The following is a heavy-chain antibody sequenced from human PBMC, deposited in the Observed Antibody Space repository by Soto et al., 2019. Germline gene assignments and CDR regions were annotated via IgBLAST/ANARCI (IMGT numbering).Heavy chain of an antibody. CDR3: ARDRSLGIAAAGLDH. CDR2: ISYAGSNK. J-gene: IGHJ4*02. Sequence: LRLSCEASGFTFTTFGIHWVRQAPGKGMEWVAVISYAGSNKYIADPFRGRFTISRDNSKNMVYLQMKSLRVDDTAVYYCARDRSLGIAAAGLDHGGPGTLVTVSS. D-gene: IGHD6-13*01. CDR1: GFTFTTFG. V-gene: IGHV3-33*01.